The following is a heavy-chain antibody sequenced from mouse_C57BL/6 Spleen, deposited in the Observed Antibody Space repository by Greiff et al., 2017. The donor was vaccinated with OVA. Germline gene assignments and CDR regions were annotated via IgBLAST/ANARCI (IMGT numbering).Heavy chain of an antibody. CDR1: GYTFTSYW. CDR2: IDPSDSYT. D-gene: IGHD4-1*01. J-gene: IGHJ1*03. V-gene: IGHV1-69*01. Sequence: QVQLQQPGAELVMPGASVKLSCKASGYTFTSYWMHWVKQRPGQGLEWIGEIDPSDSYTNYNQQFKGKSTLTVDKSSSTAYMQLSSQTSKDSEVYDCAREGLTETRNWYLDVWGTGTSVTVSS. CDR3: AREGLTETRNWYLDV.